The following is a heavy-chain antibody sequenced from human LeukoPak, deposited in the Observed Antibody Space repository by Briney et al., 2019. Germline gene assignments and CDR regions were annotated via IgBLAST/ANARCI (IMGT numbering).Heavy chain of an antibody. Sequence: GGSLRLSCAASGFSFSDAWTSWVRQAPGKGLEWVGRIKSKTDGGTIDYAAPVKGRFTISRDDSKNTLYLQMNSLKTEDTAVYYCTTDATGIAAAGLFDYWGQGTLVTVSS. CDR2: IKSKTDGGTI. D-gene: IGHD6-13*01. J-gene: IGHJ4*02. CDR3: TTDATGIAAAGLFDY. V-gene: IGHV3-15*01. CDR1: GFSFSDAW.